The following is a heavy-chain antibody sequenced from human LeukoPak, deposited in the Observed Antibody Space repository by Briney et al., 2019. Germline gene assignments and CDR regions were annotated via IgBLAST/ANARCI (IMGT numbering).Heavy chain of an antibody. CDR2: IIPIFGTA. CDR3: ARGYCSGGSCYKGGGDYFDY. V-gene: IGHV1-69*05. Sequence: AASVKVSCKASGGTFSSYAISWVRQAPGQGLEWMGGIIPIFGTANYAQKFQGRVTITTDESTSTAYMELSSLRSEDTAVYCCARGYCSGGSCYKGGGDYFDYWGQGTLVTVSS. J-gene: IGHJ4*02. CDR1: GGTFSSYA. D-gene: IGHD2-15*01.